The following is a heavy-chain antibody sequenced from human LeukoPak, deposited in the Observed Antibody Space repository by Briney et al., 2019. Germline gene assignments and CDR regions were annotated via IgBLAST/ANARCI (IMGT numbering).Heavy chain of an antibody. CDR2: INHSGST. CDR1: GGSFSGYY. CDR3: ATDIKYSYGLAGY. D-gene: IGHD5-18*01. V-gene: IGHV4-34*01. J-gene: IGHJ4*02. Sequence: SETLSLTCAVYGGSFSGYYWSWIRQPPGKGLEWIGEINHSGSTNYNPSLKSRVTISVDTSKNQFSLKLSSVTAADTAVYYCATDIKYSYGLAGYWGQGTLVTVSS.